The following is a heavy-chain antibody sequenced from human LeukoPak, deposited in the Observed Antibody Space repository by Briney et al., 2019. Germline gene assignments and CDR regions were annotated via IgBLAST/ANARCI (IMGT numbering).Heavy chain of an antibody. V-gene: IGHV4-39*07. CDR1: GGSISSSSYY. J-gene: IGHJ5*02. CDR3: ARRALEDELTMVRGVLLNWFDP. CDR2: INHSGST. D-gene: IGHD3-10*01. Sequence: KSSETLSLTCTVSGGSISSSSYYWGWIRQPPGKGLEWIGEINHSGSTNYNPSLKSRVTISVDTSKNQFSLKLSSVTAADTAVYYCARRALEDELTMVRGVLLNWFDPWGQGTLVTVSS.